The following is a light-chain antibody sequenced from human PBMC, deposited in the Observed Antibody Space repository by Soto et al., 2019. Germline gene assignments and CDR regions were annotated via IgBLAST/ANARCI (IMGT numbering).Light chain of an antibody. CDR1: SSNIGAGYD. J-gene: IGLJ2*01. CDR3: QSYDSSLSALV. V-gene: IGLV1-40*01. CDR2: GNS. Sequence: QSVLTQPPSVSWAPGQRVTISCAGSSSNIGAGYDVHWYQQLPGTAPKLLIYGNSNRPSGVPDRFSGSKSGTSASLAITGLQAADEADYYCQSYDSSLSALVFGGGTKVTVL.